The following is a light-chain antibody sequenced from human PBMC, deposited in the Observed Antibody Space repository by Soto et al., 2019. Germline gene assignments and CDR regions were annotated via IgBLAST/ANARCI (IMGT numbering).Light chain of an antibody. CDR1: QSVSVW. CDR3: KQYKSYSRWT. V-gene: IGKV1-5*01. Sequence: DIQMTQSPSTLSASVGDRVTITCRASQSVSVWLAWYQQRPGKAPKLLIYDTSNLEGGVPPRFSGSGSGTEFTLTISSLQPDDFATYYCKQYKSYSRWTFGQGTKVDIK. J-gene: IGKJ1*01. CDR2: DTS.